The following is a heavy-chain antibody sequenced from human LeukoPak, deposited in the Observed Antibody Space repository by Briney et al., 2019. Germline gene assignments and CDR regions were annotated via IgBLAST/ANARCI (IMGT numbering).Heavy chain of an antibody. CDR1: GFTFSSYA. CDR2: ISGSGGST. D-gene: IGHD3-10*01. CDR3: ASLWFGELYYYYGMDV. Sequence: GGSLRLSCAASGFTFSSYAMSWVRQAPGKGLEWVSAISGSGGSTYYADSVKGRFTISRDNSKNTLHLQMNSLRAEDTAVYYCASLWFGELYYYYGMDVWGQGTTVTVSS. J-gene: IGHJ6*02. V-gene: IGHV3-23*01.